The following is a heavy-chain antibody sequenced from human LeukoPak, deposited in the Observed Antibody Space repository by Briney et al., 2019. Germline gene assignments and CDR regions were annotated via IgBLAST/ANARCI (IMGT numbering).Heavy chain of an antibody. CDR3: ARDERSHCSSTSCYSGNWFDP. Sequence: SVKVSCKASGGTFSSYAISWVRRAPGQGLEWMGGIIPIFGTANYAQKFQGRVTITTDESTSTAYMELSSLRSEDTAVYYCARDERSHCSSTSCYSGNWFDPWGQGTLVTVSS. J-gene: IGHJ5*02. CDR1: GGTFSSYA. CDR2: IIPIFGTA. V-gene: IGHV1-69*05. D-gene: IGHD2-2*02.